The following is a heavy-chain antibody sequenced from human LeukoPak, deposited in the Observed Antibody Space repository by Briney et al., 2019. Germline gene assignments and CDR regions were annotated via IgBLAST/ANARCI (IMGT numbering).Heavy chain of an antibody. CDR1: GGSISNGGYY. CDR2: IYHSGST. Sequence: PSQTLSLTCTVSGGSISNGGYYWSWIRQHPGKGLEWIGYIYHSGSTYYNPSLKSRVTISVDTSKNQFSLKLSSVTAADTAVYYCARFSDRYCSGGSCYSGSHDAFDIWGQGTMVTVSS. J-gene: IGHJ3*02. V-gene: IGHV4-31*03. D-gene: IGHD2-15*01. CDR3: ARFSDRYCSGGSCYSGSHDAFDI.